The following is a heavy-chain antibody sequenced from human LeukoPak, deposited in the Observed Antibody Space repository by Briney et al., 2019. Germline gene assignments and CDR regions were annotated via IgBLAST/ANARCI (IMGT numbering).Heavy chain of an antibody. CDR1: GYTFTGYY. CDR2: INPNSGGT. Sequence: ASVKVSCKASGYTFTGYYMHWVRQAPGQGLEWMGWINPNSGGTNYAQKFQGRVTMTGDTSISTAYMELSRLRSDDTAVYYCARDVAVYYDILTGPGLWGQGTLVTVSS. J-gene: IGHJ4*02. D-gene: IGHD3-9*01. CDR3: ARDVAVYYDILTGPGL. V-gene: IGHV1-2*02.